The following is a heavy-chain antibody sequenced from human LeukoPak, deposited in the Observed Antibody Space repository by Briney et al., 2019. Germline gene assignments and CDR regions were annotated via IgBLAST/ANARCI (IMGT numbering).Heavy chain of an antibody. CDR2: IYYSGST. CDR3: ARVPTVTFFDY. V-gene: IGHV4-39*07. D-gene: IGHD4-17*01. J-gene: IGHJ4*02. Sequence: SETLSLTCTVSGGSISNSGYYWGWIRQPPGKGLEWIGSIYYSGSTYYNPSLKSRVTISVDTSKNQFSLKLSSVTAADTAVYYCARVPTVTFFDYWGQGTLVTVSS. CDR1: GGSISNSGYY.